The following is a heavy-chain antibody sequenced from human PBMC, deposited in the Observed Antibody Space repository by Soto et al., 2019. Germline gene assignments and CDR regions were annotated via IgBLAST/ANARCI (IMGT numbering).Heavy chain of an antibody. CDR1: GYTFTSYG. CDR3: ARGSYYYGSGSPSTGYYYYMDV. CDR2: ISAYNGNT. V-gene: IGHV1-18*01. D-gene: IGHD3-10*01. Sequence: ASAKVSCKASGYTFTSYGISWVRQAPGQGLEWMGWISAYNGNTNYAQKFQGRVTMTRNTSISTAYMELSSLRSEDTAVYYCARGSYYYGSGSPSTGYYYYMDVWGKGTTVTVSS. J-gene: IGHJ6*03.